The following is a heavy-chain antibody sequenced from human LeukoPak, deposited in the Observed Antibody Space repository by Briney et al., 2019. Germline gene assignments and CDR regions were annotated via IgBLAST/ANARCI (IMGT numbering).Heavy chain of an antibody. V-gene: IGHV3-21*01. CDR1: GFTFSSYN. J-gene: IGHJ4*02. CDR3: ARDTLGEGEDANYAVYYFDY. Sequence: GGSLRLSCAASGFTFSSYNMNWVRQTPGKGLEWVSSITSSSTYTFYADSVKGRFTISRDNGKNSLDLQMNSLRADDTAVYYCARDTLGEGEDANYAVYYFDYWGQGTVVTVSS. CDR2: ITSSSTYT. D-gene: IGHD4/OR15-4a*01.